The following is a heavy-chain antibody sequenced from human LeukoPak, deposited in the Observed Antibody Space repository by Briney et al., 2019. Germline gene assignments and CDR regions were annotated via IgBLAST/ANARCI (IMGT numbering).Heavy chain of an antibody. CDR3: ARDSPYYYGSGSMDV. V-gene: IGHV3-64*01. Sequence: GGSLRLSCAASGFTFSSYAMHWVRQAPGKGLEYVSAISSNGGSTYYANSVKGRFTISRDNSKNTLYLQMGSLRAEDMAVYYCARDSPYYYGSGSMDVWGKGTTVTISS. D-gene: IGHD3-10*01. CDR1: GFTFSSYA. CDR2: ISSNGGST. J-gene: IGHJ6*03.